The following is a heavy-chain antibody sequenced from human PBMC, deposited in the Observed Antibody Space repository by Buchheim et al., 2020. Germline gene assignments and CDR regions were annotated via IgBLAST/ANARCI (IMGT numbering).Heavy chain of an antibody. Sequence: EVQLLESGGGLVQPGGSLRLSCAASGFTFSSYAMSWVRQAPGKGLEWVSAFSGSGGSTYYADSVKGRFTISRDNSKNTLYLQMNSLRAEDTAVYYCAKDYCSGGSCYSYYYYGMDVWGQGTT. J-gene: IGHJ6*02. CDR1: GFTFSSYA. CDR2: FSGSGGST. V-gene: IGHV3-23*01. CDR3: AKDYCSGGSCYSYYYYGMDV. D-gene: IGHD2-15*01.